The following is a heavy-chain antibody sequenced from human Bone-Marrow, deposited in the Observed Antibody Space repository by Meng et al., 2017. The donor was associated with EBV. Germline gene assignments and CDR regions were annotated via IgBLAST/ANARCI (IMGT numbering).Heavy chain of an antibody. CDR2: IYYSGSS. J-gene: IGHJ4*02. Sequence: QLHPQESGPGLVKPSETLSLPCTVSGGSISSSNFYWGRIRQPPGKGLEWIGTIYYSGSSYNNPSLKNRVTMSVDTSKNQFSLKLSSVTAADTAVYYCARNMGDGYNPFDFWGQGTLVTVSS. CDR3: ARNMGDGYNPFDF. V-gene: IGHV4-39*07. CDR1: GGSISSSNFY. D-gene: IGHD5-24*01.